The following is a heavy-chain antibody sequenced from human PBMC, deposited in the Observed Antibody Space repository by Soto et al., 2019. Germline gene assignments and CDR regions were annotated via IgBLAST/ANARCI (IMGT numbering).Heavy chain of an antibody. CDR2: IYYSGST. Sequence: QVQLQESGPGLVKPSETLSLTCTVSGGSVSSGSYYWSWIRQPPGKGLEWIGYIYYSGSTNYNPSLKSRVTLSVDTSKNQFSLKLSSGTAADTAVYYCARTPYGDYVDYWGQGTLVTVSS. CDR1: GGSVSSGSYY. D-gene: IGHD4-17*01. CDR3: ARTPYGDYVDY. V-gene: IGHV4-61*01. J-gene: IGHJ4*02.